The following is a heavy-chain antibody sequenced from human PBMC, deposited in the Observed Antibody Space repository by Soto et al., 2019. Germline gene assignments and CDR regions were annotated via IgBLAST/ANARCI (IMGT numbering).Heavy chain of an antibody. CDR3: ARDMAAEESYYHYGMDV. CDR2: INPNSGGT. D-gene: IGHD6-6*01. Sequence: GASVKVSCKASGYTFTGYYMHWVRQAPGQGLEWMGWINPNSGGTNYAQKFQGWVTMTRDTSISTAYMELSRLRSDDTAVYYCARDMAAEESYYHYGMDVWGQGTTVTVSS. J-gene: IGHJ6*02. CDR1: GYTFTGYY. V-gene: IGHV1-2*04.